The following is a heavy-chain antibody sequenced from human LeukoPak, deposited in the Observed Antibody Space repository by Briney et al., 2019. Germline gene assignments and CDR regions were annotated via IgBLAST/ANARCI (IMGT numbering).Heavy chain of an antibody. D-gene: IGHD3-10*01. V-gene: IGHV1-18*01. CDR1: GYAFNSYG. J-gene: IGHJ4*02. CDR3: AMASFYGSGSYRN. CDR2: INPHNDNT. Sequence: ASVTVFCKASGYAFNSYGISWVRQAPGQGLEWMGWINPHNDNTNYAQKLQGRVTMTTDTSTSTAYMELRSLRFDDTAVYYCAMASFYGSGSYRNWGQGALVTVSS.